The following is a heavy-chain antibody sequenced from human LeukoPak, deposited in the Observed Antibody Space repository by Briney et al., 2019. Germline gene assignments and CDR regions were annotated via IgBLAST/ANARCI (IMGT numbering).Heavy chain of an antibody. V-gene: IGHV3-11*04. CDR1: GFTVSHNY. CDR2: ISSSGSTI. CDR3: ASSAALYCGGDCYTNFDY. Sequence: GGSLRLSCAASGFTVSHNYMSWVRQAPGKGLEWVSYISSSGSTIYYADSVKGRFTISRDNAKNSLYLQMNSLRAEDTAVYYCASSAALYCGGDCYTNFDYWGQGTLVTVSS. D-gene: IGHD2-21*02. J-gene: IGHJ4*02.